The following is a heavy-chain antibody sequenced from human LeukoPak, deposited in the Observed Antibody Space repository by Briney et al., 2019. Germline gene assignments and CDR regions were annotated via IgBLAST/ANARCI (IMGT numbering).Heavy chain of an antibody. CDR2: INQDGSEK. D-gene: IGHD1-26*01. V-gene: IGHV3-7*01. J-gene: IGHJ4*02. CDR3: ARGRGSYGYYSDY. CDR1: GFTFSSYW. Sequence: GGSLRLSCAASGFTFSSYWMSWVRQAPGKGLEWVANINQDGSEKYYVDSVKGRFTISRDNAKNSLYLQMNSLRAEDTAVYYCARGRGSYGYYSDYWGQGTLVTVSS.